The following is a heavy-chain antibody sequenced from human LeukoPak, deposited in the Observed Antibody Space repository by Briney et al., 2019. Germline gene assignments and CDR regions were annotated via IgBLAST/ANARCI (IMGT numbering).Heavy chain of an antibody. CDR2: ISSSSSYI. Sequence: GGSLRLSCAASGFTFSSYSMNWVRQAPGKGLEWVSSISSSSSYIYYADSVKGRFTISRDNAKNSLYLQMNSLRAEDTAVYYCARDLIGSGPHDAVGYWGQGTLVTVSS. V-gene: IGHV3-21*01. CDR1: GFTFSSYS. J-gene: IGHJ4*02. D-gene: IGHD5-12*01. CDR3: ARDLIGSGPHDAVGY.